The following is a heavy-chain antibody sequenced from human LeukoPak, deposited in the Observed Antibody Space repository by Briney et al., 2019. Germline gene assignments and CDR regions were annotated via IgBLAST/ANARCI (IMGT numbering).Heavy chain of an antibody. J-gene: IGHJ5*02. V-gene: IGHV1-18*01. CDR2: ISAYNGNT. Sequence: ASVKVSCKASGYTFTSYGISWVRQAPGQGLEWMGWISAYNGNTTYAQKLQGRVTMTTDTSTSTAYMELRSLRSDDTAVYYCARRVGYYGSGSYLYNWFDPWGQGTLVTVSS. D-gene: IGHD3-10*01. CDR1: GYTFTSYG. CDR3: ARRVGYYGSGSYLYNWFDP.